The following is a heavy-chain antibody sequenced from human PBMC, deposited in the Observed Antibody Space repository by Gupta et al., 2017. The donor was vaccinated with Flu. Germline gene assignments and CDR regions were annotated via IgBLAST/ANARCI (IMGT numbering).Heavy chain of an antibody. CDR3: ARDGAGDCSGGSCYSWFDP. Sequence: KGLGWVSRIKSDESSASYADSVKGRFTISRDNAKNTLDLQMNSRRAEDTAVYYCARDGAGDCSGGSCYSWFDPWGQGTLVTVSS. D-gene: IGHD2-15*01. CDR2: IKSDESSA. V-gene: IGHV3-74*01. J-gene: IGHJ5*02.